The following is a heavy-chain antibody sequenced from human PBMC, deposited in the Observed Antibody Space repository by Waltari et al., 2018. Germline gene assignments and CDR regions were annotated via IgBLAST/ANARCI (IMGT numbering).Heavy chain of an antibody. CDR1: GGSISSYY. CDR2: IYTRGST. J-gene: IGHJ6*03. V-gene: IGHV4-4*07. CDR3: ARSYSPRGSKHYYYYMDV. D-gene: IGHD2-2*02. Sequence: QVQLQESGPGLVKPSETLSLTCTVSGGSISSYYWSWIRQPAGKGLEWIGRIYTRGSTTYNPSLNSRVTMSVDTSKNQFSLKLSSVTAADTAVYYCARSYSPRGSKHYYYYMDVWGKGTTVTISS.